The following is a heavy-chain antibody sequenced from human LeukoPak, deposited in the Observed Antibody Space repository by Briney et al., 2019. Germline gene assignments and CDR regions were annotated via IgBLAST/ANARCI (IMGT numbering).Heavy chain of an antibody. V-gene: IGHV3-21*01. CDR3: ARDSSGWSRNY. CDR2: LTTDIAYV. CDR1: GFTLSSYS. D-gene: IGHD6-19*01. Sequence: KPGGSLRLSCAASGFTLSSYSMSWVRQAPGKGLEWVSTLTTDIAYVYYADSLKGRFSISRDNSKNSLYLQMNSLRAEDTAVYYCARDSSGWSRNYWGQGTLVTVSS. J-gene: IGHJ4*02.